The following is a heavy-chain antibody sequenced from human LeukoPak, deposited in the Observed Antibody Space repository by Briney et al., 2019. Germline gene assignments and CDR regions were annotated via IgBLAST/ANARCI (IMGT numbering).Heavy chain of an antibody. CDR3: ARVDRVWVGNLDY. CDR1: GGSISSYY. J-gene: IGHJ4*02. Sequence: PSETLSLTCTVSGGSISSYYWSWIRQPPGKGLEWIGYIYYSGSTNYNPSLKSRVTISVDTSKNQFSLKLSSVTAADTAVYYCARVDRVWVGNLDYWGQGTLVTVSS. D-gene: IGHD1-14*01. V-gene: IGHV4-59*01. CDR2: IYYSGST.